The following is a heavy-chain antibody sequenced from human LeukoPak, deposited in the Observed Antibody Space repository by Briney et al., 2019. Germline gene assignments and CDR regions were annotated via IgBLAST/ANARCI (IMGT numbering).Heavy chain of an antibody. Sequence: FYADSVKGRFTISRDNSKNTLYLQMNSLRAEDTAVYYCAKDAYRYYDSNYYYRPYYFDYWRQGTLVTVSS. D-gene: IGHD3-22*01. J-gene: IGHJ4*02. V-gene: IGHV3-23*01. CDR3: AKDAYRYYDSNYYYRPYYFDY.